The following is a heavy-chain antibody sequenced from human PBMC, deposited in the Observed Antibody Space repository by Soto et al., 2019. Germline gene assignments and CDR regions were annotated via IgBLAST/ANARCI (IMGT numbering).Heavy chain of an antibody. D-gene: IGHD3-22*01. V-gene: IGHV1-2*04. CDR3: ARPRGYYPYYFDD. J-gene: IGHJ4*02. CDR1: GYTFTNYY. Sequence: GASVKVSCKTSGYTFTNYYIHWVRQAPGQGLEWMGWINPNSGGTNYAQKFQDWVTMTRDTSISTAYMELNRLRSDDTAVYYCARPRGYYPYYFDDWGQGSLVTVSS. CDR2: INPNSGGT.